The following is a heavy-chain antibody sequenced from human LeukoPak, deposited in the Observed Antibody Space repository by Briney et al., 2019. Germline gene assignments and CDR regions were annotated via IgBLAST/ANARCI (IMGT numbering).Heavy chain of an antibody. CDR3: ARSRGVGGDAFDI. Sequence: ASVKVSCKASGYIVTSYDINWVRQATGQGLEWMGWMNPNSGNTGDAQKFQGRVTMTRNTSISTAYMELSSLRSEDTAVYYCARSRGVGGDAFDIWGQGTMVTVSS. CDR1: GYIVTSYD. J-gene: IGHJ3*02. D-gene: IGHD2-8*02. V-gene: IGHV1-8*01. CDR2: MNPNSGNT.